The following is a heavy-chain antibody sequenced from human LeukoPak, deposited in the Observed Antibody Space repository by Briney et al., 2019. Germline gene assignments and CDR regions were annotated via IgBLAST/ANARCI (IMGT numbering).Heavy chain of an antibody. J-gene: IGHJ4*02. CDR3: ARRSYVEAAASPTYYFDY. Sequence: SESLSLTWTVSGGSISSSSYSWGWIRQPPGKGLEWIGSIYYSGSTYYNPSLKSRVTISVDTSKNQFSLKLSSVTAADTAVYYCARRSYVEAAASPTYYFDYWGQGTLVTVSS. V-gene: IGHV4-39*01. D-gene: IGHD2-15*01. CDR1: GGSISSSSYS. CDR2: IYYSGST.